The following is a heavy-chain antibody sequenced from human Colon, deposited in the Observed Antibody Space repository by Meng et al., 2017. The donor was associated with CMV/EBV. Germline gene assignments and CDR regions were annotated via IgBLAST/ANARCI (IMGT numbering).Heavy chain of an antibody. V-gene: IGHV1-46*01. J-gene: IGHJ6*02. Sequence: ASVTVSCKASGYTFTSYYMHWVRQAPGQGLEWMGIINPSGGSTSYAQKFQGRVTMTRDTSTSTVYMELSSLRSEDTAVYYCARVGVVVPAARRDYYGMDVWGQGTTVTVSS. CDR1: GYTFTSYY. D-gene: IGHD2-2*01. CDR3: ARVGVVVPAARRDYYGMDV. CDR2: INPSGGST.